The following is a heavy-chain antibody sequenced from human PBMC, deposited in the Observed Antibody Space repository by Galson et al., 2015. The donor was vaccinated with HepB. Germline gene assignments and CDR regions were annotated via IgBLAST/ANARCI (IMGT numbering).Heavy chain of an antibody. CDR2: IYYSGST. D-gene: IGHD3-10*01. CDR3: ARVYYYGSGSYLYYFDY. CDR1: GGSVSSGSYY. Sequence: LSLTCTVSGGSVSSGSYYWSWIRQPPGKGLEWIGYIYYSGSTNYNPSLKSRVTISVDTSKNQFSLKLSSVSAADTAVYYCARVYYYGSGSYLYYFDYWGQGTLVTVSS. J-gene: IGHJ4*02. V-gene: IGHV4-61*01.